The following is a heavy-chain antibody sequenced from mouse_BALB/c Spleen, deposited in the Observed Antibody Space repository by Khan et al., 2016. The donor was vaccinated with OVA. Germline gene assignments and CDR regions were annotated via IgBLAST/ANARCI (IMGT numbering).Heavy chain of an antibody. J-gene: IGHJ2*01. Sequence: EVKLVGSGGGLVQPGGSMKLSCVASGFTFSNYWMNWVRQSPEKGLEWVAEIRLKSDDHVTHYAETVQGRFTISRDDSKSNVYLQMNNLRAEDPGIYYCWILLWGQGTTLTVSS. CDR1: GFTFSNYW. CDR3: WILL. V-gene: IGHV6-6*02. CDR2: IRLKSDDHVT.